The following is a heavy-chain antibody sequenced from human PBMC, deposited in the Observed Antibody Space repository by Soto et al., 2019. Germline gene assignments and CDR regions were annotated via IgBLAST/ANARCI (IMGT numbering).Heavy chain of an antibody. CDR3: ARNAKRVVPAAIRNNWFDP. D-gene: IGHD2-2*02. CDR2: IYYSGST. Sequence: SETLSLTCTFSGGSISSGGYYWSWIRQHPGKGLEWIGYIYYSGSTYYNPSLKSRVTISVDTSKNQFSLKLSSVTAADTAVYYCARNAKRVVPAAIRNNWFDPWGQGTLVTVSS. V-gene: IGHV4-31*03. J-gene: IGHJ5*02. CDR1: GGSISSGGYY.